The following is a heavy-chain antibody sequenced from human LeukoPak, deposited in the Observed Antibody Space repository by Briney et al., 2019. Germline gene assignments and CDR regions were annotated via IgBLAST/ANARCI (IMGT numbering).Heavy chain of an antibody. Sequence: SETLSLTCAVYGGSFSGYYWSWIRQPPGKGLEWIGEINHSGSTNYNPSLKSRVTISVDTSKNQFSLKLSSVTAADTAVYYCARATGYCSSTSCRYYYYYGMDVWGQGTTVTVSS. CDR1: GGSFSGYY. V-gene: IGHV4-34*01. D-gene: IGHD2-2*01. J-gene: IGHJ6*02. CDR3: ARATGYCSSTSCRYYYYYGMDV. CDR2: INHSGST.